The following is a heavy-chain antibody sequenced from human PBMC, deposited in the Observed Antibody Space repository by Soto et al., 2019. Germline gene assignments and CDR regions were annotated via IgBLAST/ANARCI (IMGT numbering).Heavy chain of an antibody. CDR2: IIPIFGTA. J-gene: IGHJ6*02. CDR3: ARVHCGGDCYRFYYYYGMDV. Sequence: SVKVSCKASGGTFSSYAISWVRQAPGQGLEWMGGIIPIFGTANYAQKFQGRVTITADKSTSTAYMELSSLRSEDTAVYYCARVHCGGDCYRFYYYYGMDVWGQGTTVTVS. D-gene: IGHD2-21*02. V-gene: IGHV1-69*06. CDR1: GGTFSSYA.